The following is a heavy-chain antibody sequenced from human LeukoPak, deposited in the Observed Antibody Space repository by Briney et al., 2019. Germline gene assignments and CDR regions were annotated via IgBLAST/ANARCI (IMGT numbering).Heavy chain of an antibody. J-gene: IGHJ4*02. CDR2: ISSGSSHI. D-gene: IGHD3-10*01. CDR1: GFTFSSYW. V-gene: IGHV3-21*04. CDR3: AKRPKTYGSGSYYAYYFDY. Sequence: PGGSLRLSCAASGFTFSSYWMNWVRQAPGKGLEWVSSISSGSSHIYYADSVQGRFTISRDNAKNSLYLQMNSLRAEDTAVYYCAKRPKTYGSGSYYAYYFDYWGQGTLVTVSS.